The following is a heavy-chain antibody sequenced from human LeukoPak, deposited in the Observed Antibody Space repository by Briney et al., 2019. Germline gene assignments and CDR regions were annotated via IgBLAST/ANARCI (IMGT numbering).Heavy chain of an antibody. V-gene: IGHV3-11*06. CDR1: GFTFSDYY. D-gene: IGHD4-23*01. Sequence: GGSLRLSCAASGFTFSDYYMSWVRQAPGKGLEWVSYISSSSTYTNYADSVKGRFTISRDNAKNSMYLQMNSLRAEDTAVYYCASDRDYGGSYYYGMGVWGQGTTVTVSS. J-gene: IGHJ6*02. CDR2: ISSSSTYT. CDR3: ASDRDYGGSYYYGMGV.